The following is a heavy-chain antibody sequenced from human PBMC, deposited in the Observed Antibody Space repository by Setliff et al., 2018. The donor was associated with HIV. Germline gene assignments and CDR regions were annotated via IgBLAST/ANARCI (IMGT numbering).Heavy chain of an antibody. CDR1: GGSMRSGSHL. CDR2: VFVTGPT. J-gene: IGHJ2*01. D-gene: IGHD1-26*01. Sequence: PSETLSLTCTVSGGSMRSGSHLWSWIRQPAGKGLEWLGHVFVTGPTNYNSALGSRITISVEPTKNQFSLNLASATAADTAVYYCARAAYSGTYLWEPASDLWGPGTLVTVSS. V-gene: IGHV4-61*09. CDR3: ARAAYSGTYLWEPASDL.